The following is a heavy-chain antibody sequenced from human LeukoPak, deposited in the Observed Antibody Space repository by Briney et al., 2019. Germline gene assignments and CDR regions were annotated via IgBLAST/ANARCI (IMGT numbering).Heavy chain of an antibody. CDR2: MKLDGSEE. V-gene: IGHV3-7*01. CDR1: GFTFSSYW. Sequence: GGSLRLSCAASGFTFSSYWMSWVRQAPGKGLEWVANMKLDGSEEYYVDSVKGRSTISSDNAKNSLYLQMNSLRVDDTAVYYCARWARYCSSGSCCSWFDPWGQGTLVTVSS. J-gene: IGHJ5*02. D-gene: IGHD2-15*01. CDR3: ARWARYCSSGSCCSWFDP.